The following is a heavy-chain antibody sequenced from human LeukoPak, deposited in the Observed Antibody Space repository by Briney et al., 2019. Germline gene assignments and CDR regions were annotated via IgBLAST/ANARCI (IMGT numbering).Heavy chain of an antibody. V-gene: IGHV3-30*02. CDR2: IRYDGSNK. D-gene: IGHD5-18*01. CDR1: GFTFSSYG. Sequence: PGGALRLSCAASGFTFSSYGMHWGRQAPGKGLEWGAFIRYDGSNKYYADSVKGRFTISRDNSKNTLYLQMNSLRAQDTAIYYCATYRQVLLPFESWGQGTLVTVSS. J-gene: IGHJ4*02. CDR3: ATYRQVLLPFES.